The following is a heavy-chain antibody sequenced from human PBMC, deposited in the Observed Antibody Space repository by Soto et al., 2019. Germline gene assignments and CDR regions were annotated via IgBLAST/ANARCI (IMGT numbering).Heavy chain of an antibody. V-gene: IGHV3-74*01. CDR1: GFTFTDYW. D-gene: IGHD4-4*01. CDR2: INSDGSRT. CDR3: ARETYRGFYFDY. J-gene: IGHJ4*02. Sequence: EVHLMESGGRLVQAVGSLRVSCVASGFTFTDYWTHWVRQAPWKGLVWVSRINSDGSRTSYADSVTGRFTISRDNAKNTLYLQMNSLRVEDTALYYCARETYRGFYFDYWGQGTLVTVSS.